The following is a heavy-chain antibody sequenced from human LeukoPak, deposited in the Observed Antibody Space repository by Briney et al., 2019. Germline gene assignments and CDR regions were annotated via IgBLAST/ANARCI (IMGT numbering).Heavy chain of an antibody. D-gene: IGHD3-16*01. V-gene: IGHV3-74*01. J-gene: IGHJ4*02. CDR3: ARFADWGA. CDR2: IDTDGGTT. Sequence: GSLRLSCAASGFTFSSYGMHWVRQAPGKGLAWVSRIDTDGGTTTYADSVKGRFTISRDNAKNTLFLQMNSLRAEDTAVYYCARFADWGAWGQGTLVTVSS. CDR1: GFTFSSYG.